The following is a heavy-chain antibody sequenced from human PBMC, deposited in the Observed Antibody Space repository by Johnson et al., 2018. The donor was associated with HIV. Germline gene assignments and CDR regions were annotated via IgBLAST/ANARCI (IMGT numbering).Heavy chain of an antibody. D-gene: IGHD3-22*01. J-gene: IGHJ3*02. Sequence: MLLVESGGGLVQPGGYLRLSCSASGFSVSSNYMTWVRQAPGKGLEWVSVIYSGGNTYYADSVKGRFSISRDNSKNTVYLQMNSLRPEDTAVYYCSSPWYYDMYAFDIWGQGTLVTVSS. CDR3: SSPWYYDMYAFDI. CDR2: IYSGGNT. CDR1: GFSVSSNY. V-gene: IGHV3-66*02.